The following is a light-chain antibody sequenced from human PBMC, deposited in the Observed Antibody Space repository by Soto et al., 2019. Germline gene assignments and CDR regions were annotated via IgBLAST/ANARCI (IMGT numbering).Light chain of an antibody. CDR2: GAS. J-gene: IGKJ2*01. V-gene: IGKV3-15*01. CDR3: QHYGDWPPYT. Sequence: EIVLTQSPATLSVSPGDRATLSCRASQSIGKNLAWYQHRPGRPPRLLIYGASNRASGIPARFSGGGSGTDFTLTISSLQPEDFAVYYCQHYGDWPPYTFGQGTNLDI. CDR1: QSIGKN.